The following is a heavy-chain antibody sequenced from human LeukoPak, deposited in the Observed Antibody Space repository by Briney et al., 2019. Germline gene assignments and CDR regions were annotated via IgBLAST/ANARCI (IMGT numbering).Heavy chain of an antibody. CDR2: INHSGST. J-gene: IGHJ4*02. CDR1: GGSVSGYY. D-gene: IGHD3-22*01. Sequence: SGTLSLTCAVYGGSVSGYYWSWIRQPPGKGLEWIGEINHSGSTNYNPSLKSRVTISVDMSKDQFSLKLGSVTAADTAVYYCARGPPADYYDRSGFYPCFDYWGQGALVTVSS. CDR3: ARGPPADYYDRSGFYPCFDY. V-gene: IGHV4-34*01.